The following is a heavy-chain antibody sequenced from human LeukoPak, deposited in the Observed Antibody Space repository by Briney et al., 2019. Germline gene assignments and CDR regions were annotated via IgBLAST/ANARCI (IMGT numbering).Heavy chain of an antibody. CDR2: VSGSGSTV. Sequence: GGSLRLSCAASGFTFSDHIMNWVRQLPGKRLEWVAYVSGSGSTVYYADSVKGRFTISRDNGKSSLYLQMNSLRVEDTALYYCVRQFASWGQGTLVTVSS. V-gene: IGHV3-48*01. J-gene: IGHJ4*02. CDR3: VRQFAS. CDR1: GFTFSDHI.